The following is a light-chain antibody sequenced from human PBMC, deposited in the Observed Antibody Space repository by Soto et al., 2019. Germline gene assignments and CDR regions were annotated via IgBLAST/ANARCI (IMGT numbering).Light chain of an antibody. J-gene: IGLJ2*01. Sequence: QSALTQPASVSGSPGPAITISGTGTSSDIGAYNFVSWYQQHPGKAPKLMLYDVNIRPSGVSNRFSGSKSGNTASLTISGLHAEDEADYYCTSWTTSTTMIFGGGTQLTV. V-gene: IGLV2-14*03. CDR2: DVN. CDR1: SSDIGAYNF. CDR3: TSWTTSTTMI.